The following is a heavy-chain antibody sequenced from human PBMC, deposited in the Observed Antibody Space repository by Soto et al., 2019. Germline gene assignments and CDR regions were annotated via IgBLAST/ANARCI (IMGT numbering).Heavy chain of an antibody. D-gene: IGHD3-10*01. CDR3: VKNSGWFNT. J-gene: IGHJ5*02. Sequence: GGSLRLSCAASGFTFSSYAMSWVRQAPGKGLEWVSAISGSGGSTYYADSVKGRFTISRDNFKNTLYLQMNSLRGEDTAVYFCVKNSGWFNTWGQGTPVTVSS. CDR1: GFTFSSYA. CDR2: ISGSGGST. V-gene: IGHV3-23*01.